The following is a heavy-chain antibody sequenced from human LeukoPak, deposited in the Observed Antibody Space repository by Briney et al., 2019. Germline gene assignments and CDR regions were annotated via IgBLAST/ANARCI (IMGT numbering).Heavy chain of an antibody. Sequence: PSETLSLTCAVYGGSFSGYYWSWIRQPPGKGLEWIGEINHSGSTNYNLSLKSRVTISVDTSKNQFSLKLSSVTAADTAVYYCARGARYCSSTSCYRSGYYFDYWGQGTLVTVSS. CDR2: INHSGST. CDR1: GGSFSGYY. J-gene: IGHJ4*02. CDR3: ARGARYCSSTSCYRSGYYFDY. D-gene: IGHD2-2*01. V-gene: IGHV4-34*01.